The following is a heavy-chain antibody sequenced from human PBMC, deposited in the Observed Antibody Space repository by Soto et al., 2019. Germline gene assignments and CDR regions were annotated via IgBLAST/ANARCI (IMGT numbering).Heavy chain of an antibody. CDR1: GYTFTSYS. Sequence: GASVKVSCKASGYTFTSYSLQWVRQAPGQRLEWMGWIYGGDGNTKYSPNVKGRVTLTRDTSASTAYMELNSLTSEDTAVYYCARDRDWGMEVWGPGTTVTVSS. CDR3: ARDRDWGMEV. CDR2: IYGGDGNT. J-gene: IGHJ6*02. V-gene: IGHV1-3*01. D-gene: IGHD3-16*01.